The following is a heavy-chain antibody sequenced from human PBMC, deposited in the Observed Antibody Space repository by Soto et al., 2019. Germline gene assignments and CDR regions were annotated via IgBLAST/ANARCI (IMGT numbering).Heavy chain of an antibody. Sequence: QVQLQESGPGLVKPSETLSLTCTVSGGSISSYYWSWIRQPPGKGLEWIGYIYYSGSTNYNPSLTSRVTISVDTSKNQFSLKLSSVTAADTAVYYCARGYCSGGSCYSPFLHHWYFDLWGRGTLVTVSS. V-gene: IGHV4-59*01. CDR2: IYYSGST. CDR1: GGSISSYY. D-gene: IGHD2-15*01. CDR3: ARGYCSGGSCYSPFLHHWYFDL. J-gene: IGHJ2*01.